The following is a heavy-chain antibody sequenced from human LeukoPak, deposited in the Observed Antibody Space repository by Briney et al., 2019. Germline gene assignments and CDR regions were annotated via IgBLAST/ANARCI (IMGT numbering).Heavy chain of an antibody. CDR2: ISSSGSTI. Sequence: SGGSLRLSCAASGFTFSDYYMSWIRQAPGKGLEWVSYISSSGSTIYYADSVKGRFTISRDNAKNSLYLQMNSLRAEDTAVYYCARPMVRGVIIIGGFDYWGQGTLVTVSS. J-gene: IGHJ4*02. CDR3: ARPMVRGVIIIGGFDY. D-gene: IGHD3-10*01. CDR1: GFTFSDYY. V-gene: IGHV3-11*01.